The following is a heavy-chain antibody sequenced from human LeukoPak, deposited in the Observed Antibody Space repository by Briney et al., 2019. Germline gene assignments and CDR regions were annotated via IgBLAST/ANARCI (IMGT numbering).Heavy chain of an antibody. CDR3: ARETDY. CDR2: IYYSRSA. Sequence: PSETLSLTCTVSGGSISSSGYYWGWIRQPPGKGLEWIGSIYYSRSANYNPSLKSRLTISIDTSKNQFSLKLSSVTAADTAVYYCARETDYWGQGTLVTVSS. CDR1: GGSISSSGYY. J-gene: IGHJ4*02. V-gene: IGHV4-39*07.